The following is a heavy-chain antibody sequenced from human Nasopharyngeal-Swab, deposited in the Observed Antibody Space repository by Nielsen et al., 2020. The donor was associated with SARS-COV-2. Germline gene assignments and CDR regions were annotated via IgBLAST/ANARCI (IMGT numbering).Heavy chain of an antibody. CDR1: GFAFSAYT. CDR2: ISGSGSSR. CDR3: VRGDRRDY. V-gene: IGHV3-21*01. Sequence: GESLKISCAAYGFAFSAYTMNWVRQAPGKGPEWVSSISGSGSSRYYAASLKGRFTISRDNAQNSLFLQINSLTAEDTAFYFCVRGDRRDYWGLGTLVNGSS. J-gene: IGHJ4*02.